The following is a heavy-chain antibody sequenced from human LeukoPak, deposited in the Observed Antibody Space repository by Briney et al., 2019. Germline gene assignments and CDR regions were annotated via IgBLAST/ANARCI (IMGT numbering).Heavy chain of an antibody. CDR1: GFTFSIYT. Sequence: HSGGSLRLSRAASGFTFSIYTMNWVRQAPGKGLEWVAVIWYDGSNKYYSDSVKGRFTISRDNSKNTLYLQMNSLRAEDTAVYYCARISCTGGRCKPYSYYDMDVWGQGTTVTVSS. D-gene: IGHD2-15*01. V-gene: IGHV3-33*08. CDR3: ARISCTGGRCKPYSYYDMDV. J-gene: IGHJ6*02. CDR2: IWYDGSNK.